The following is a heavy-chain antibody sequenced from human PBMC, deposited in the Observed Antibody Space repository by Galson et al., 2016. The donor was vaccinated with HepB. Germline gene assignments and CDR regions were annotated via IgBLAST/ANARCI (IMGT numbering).Heavy chain of an antibody. V-gene: IGHV3-7*01. CDR3: ARDKSFYYYGMDV. CDR2: IKQDGSEK. CDR1: GFTFSSYW. J-gene: IGHJ6*02. Sequence: SLRLSCAASGFTFSSYWMSWVRQAPGKGLEWVANIKQDGSEKYYVDSVKGRVTISRDDSINTLYLQMTSLSPEDTAEDYCARDKSFYYYGMDVWGQGTTVTVSS.